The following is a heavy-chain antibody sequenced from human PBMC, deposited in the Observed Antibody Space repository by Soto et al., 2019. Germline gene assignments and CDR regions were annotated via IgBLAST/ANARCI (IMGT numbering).Heavy chain of an antibody. J-gene: IGHJ6*02. Sequence: ASVKVSCKASGGTFSRYTISWVRQAPGQGLEWMGWVSGYNGDTKYAQKVQGRVTMTIDTSTYTAYMELRSLTSDDTAIYYCAKNGQPPYYYYGMDVWGQGTTVTVSS. V-gene: IGHV1-18*01. D-gene: IGHD2-8*01. CDR1: GGTFSRYT. CDR3: AKNGQPPYYYYGMDV. CDR2: VSGYNGDT.